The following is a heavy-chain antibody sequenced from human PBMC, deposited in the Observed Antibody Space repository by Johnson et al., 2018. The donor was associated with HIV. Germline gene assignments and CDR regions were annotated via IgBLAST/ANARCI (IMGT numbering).Heavy chain of an antibody. CDR3: AKDRRQSSWELLDDAFDI. J-gene: IGHJ3*02. CDR2: IRYDGSNK. V-gene: IGHV3-30*02. CDR1: GFTFSSYG. Sequence: QVQLVESGGTLIQPGGSLRLSCAASGFTFSSYGMHWVRQAPGKGLGWVAFIRYDGSNKYYADSVKGRFTISRDNSKNTLYLQMNSLRAEDTAVYYCAKDRRQSSWELLDDAFDIWGQGTMVTVSS. D-gene: IGHD1-26*01.